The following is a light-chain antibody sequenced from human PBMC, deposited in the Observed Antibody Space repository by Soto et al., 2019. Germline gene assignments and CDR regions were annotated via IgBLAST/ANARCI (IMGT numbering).Light chain of an antibody. CDR1: SSDVGGYNY. J-gene: IGLJ1*01. V-gene: IGLV2-8*01. CDR3: SSYAGSNNLVYV. CDR2: EVS. Sequence: QSALTQPPSASGSPGQSVTISCTGTSSDVGGYNYVSWYQQHPGKAPKLMIYEVSKRPSGVPDRFSGSKSGNTASLTVSGLQAEDEADYYCSSYAGSNNLVYVFRTGTKLTVL.